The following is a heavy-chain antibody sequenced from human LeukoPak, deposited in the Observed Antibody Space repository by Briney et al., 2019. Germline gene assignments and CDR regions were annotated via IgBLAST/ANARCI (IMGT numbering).Heavy chain of an antibody. V-gene: IGHV3-13*01. D-gene: IGHD1-26*01. CDR2: IGTAGDT. CDR3: ARAVGGRPPYYYGMDV. CDR1: GFTVSSNY. Sequence: PGGSLRLSCAASGFTVSSNYMSWVRQAPGKGLEWVSAIGTAGDTYYPGSVKGRFTISRENAKNSLYLQMNSLRAGDTAVYYCARAVGGRPPYYYGMDVWGQGTTVTVSS. J-gene: IGHJ6*02.